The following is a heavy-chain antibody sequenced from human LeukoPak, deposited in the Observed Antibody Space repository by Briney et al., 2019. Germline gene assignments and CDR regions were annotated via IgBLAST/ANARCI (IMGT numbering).Heavy chain of an antibody. CDR2: IKQDGSEK. CDR1: GFTFSSYW. CDR3: ARDQVYYGDYSANFQH. D-gene: IGHD4-17*01. V-gene: IGHV3-7*01. Sequence: GGSLRLSCAASGFTFSSYWMSWVRQAPGKGLEWVANIKQDGSEKYYVDSVKGRFTISRDNAKNSLYLQMNSLRAEDTAVYYCARDQVYYGDYSANFQHWGQGTLVTVSS. J-gene: IGHJ1*01.